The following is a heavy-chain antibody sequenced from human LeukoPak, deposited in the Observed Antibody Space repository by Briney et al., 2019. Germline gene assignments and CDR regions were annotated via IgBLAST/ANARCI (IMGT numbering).Heavy chain of an antibody. CDR2: INHSGST. CDR3: ASRPHFGYYGFWSGYYAIS. Sequence: SETLSLTCAVYGGSFSGYYWSWIRQPPGKGLEWIGEINHSGSTNYNPSLKSRVTISVDTSKNQFSLKLSSVTAAGTAVCYCASRPHFGYYGFWSGYYAISWGQGTLVTVSS. V-gene: IGHV4-34*01. J-gene: IGHJ4*02. CDR1: GGSFSGYY. D-gene: IGHD3-3*01.